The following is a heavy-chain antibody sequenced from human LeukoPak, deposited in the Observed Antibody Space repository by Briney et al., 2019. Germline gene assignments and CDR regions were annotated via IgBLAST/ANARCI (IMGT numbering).Heavy chain of an antibody. CDR1: GYTFTSYD. CDR2: MNPNSGNS. D-gene: IGHD6-13*01. V-gene: IGHV1-8*03. J-gene: IGHJ6*03. CDR3: ARDRGQYSSSWYPTHHYYYYMDV. Sequence: ASVKVSCKASGYTFTSYDINWVRQATGQGLEWMRWMNPNSGNSGYAQKFQGRVTITRNTSISTAYMELSSLRSEDTAVYYCARDRGQYSSSWYPTHHYYYYMDVWGKGTTVTVSS.